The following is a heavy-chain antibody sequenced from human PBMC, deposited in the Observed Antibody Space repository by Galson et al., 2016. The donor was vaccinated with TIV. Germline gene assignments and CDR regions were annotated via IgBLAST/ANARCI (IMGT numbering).Heavy chain of an antibody. Sequence: SLRLSCAVSGFIFSNSAMHWVRLIPAKGLEWVAFISSDATEKSVADSVKGRFTISRDNSKNTLFLQINGLKSEDSARYFCAKENDFDSWGPGTLVTVSS. J-gene: IGHJ5*01. CDR3: AKENDFDS. CDR1: GFIFSNSA. D-gene: IGHD1-1*01. V-gene: IGHV3-30-3*01. CDR2: ISSDATEK.